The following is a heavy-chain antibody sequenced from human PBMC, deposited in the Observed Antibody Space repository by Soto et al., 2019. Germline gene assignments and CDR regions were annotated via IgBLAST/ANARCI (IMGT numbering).Heavy chain of an antibody. Sequence: QVQLQQWGAGLLKPSETLSLTCAVYGGSFSGYYWSWIRQPPGKGLEWIGEINHSGSTNYNPSLKSRVTISVDTSKNQFSLTLSSVTAADTAVYYCARANPFRSSWRTNRFDPWGQGTLVTVSS. D-gene: IGHD6-13*01. CDR3: ARANPFRSSWRTNRFDP. J-gene: IGHJ5*02. CDR2: INHSGST. CDR1: GGSFSGYY. V-gene: IGHV4-34*01.